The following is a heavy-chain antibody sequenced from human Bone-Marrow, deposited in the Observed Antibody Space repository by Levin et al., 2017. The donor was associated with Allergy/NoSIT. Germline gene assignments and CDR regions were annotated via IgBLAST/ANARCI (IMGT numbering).Heavy chain of an antibody. J-gene: IGHJ3*02. CDR2: IKEDGTAK. CDR3: ARDSHWASDI. V-gene: IGHV3-7*01. CDR1: GFSFSSYW. Sequence: AASVKVSCAGSGFSFSSYWMNWVRQLPGKGLEWMANIKEDGTAKNYVDSVKGRFTISRDNAKNSLYLQMNSLRAEDTAVYYCARDSHWASDIWGQGTMVTVSS.